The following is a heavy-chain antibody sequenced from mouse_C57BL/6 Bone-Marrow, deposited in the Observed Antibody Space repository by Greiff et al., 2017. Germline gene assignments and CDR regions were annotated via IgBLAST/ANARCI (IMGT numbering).Heavy chain of an antibody. Sequence: VQLQQSGPELVKPGASVKMSCKASGYAFTDYSMNWVKQRPGKGLEWIGWIYPGSGSNNYNEKFKGKATLTADKSSSTAYMELSRLTSEDSAVYFCARSDYYYYSIDYWGQGTSVTVSS. CDR1: GYAFTDYS. J-gene: IGHJ4*01. V-gene: IGHV1-84*01. CDR2: IYPGSGSN. D-gene: IGHD1-1*01. CDR3: ARSDYYYYSIDY.